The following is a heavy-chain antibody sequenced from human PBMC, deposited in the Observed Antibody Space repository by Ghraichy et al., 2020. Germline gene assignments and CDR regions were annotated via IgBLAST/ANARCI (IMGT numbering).Heavy chain of an antibody. CDR3: VRVTTNIVLMVYAITPYYFDY. CDR1: GGSFSGYY. CDR2: INHSGST. V-gene: IGHV4-34*01. J-gene: IGHJ4*02. D-gene: IGHD2-8*01. Sequence: SETLSLTCAVYGGSFSGYYWSWIRQPPGKGLEWIGEINHSGSTNYNPSLKSRVTISVDTSKNQFSLKLSSVTAADTAVYYCVRVTTNIVLMVYAITPYYFDYWGQGTLVTVSS.